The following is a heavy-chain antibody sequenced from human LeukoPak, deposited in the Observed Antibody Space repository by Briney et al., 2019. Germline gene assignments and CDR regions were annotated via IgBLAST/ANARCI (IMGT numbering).Heavy chain of an antibody. J-gene: IGHJ4*02. V-gene: IGHV4-39*01. Sequence: PSETLSLTCTVSGGSISSSSSYWGWIRQPPGKGLEWIGSIYYSGSTYYNPSLKSRVTISVDTSKNQSSLKLSSVTAADTAVYYCARKYYGSGSYYKDINFDYWGQGTLVTVSS. CDR3: ARKYYGSGSYYKDINFDY. CDR2: IYYSGST. CDR1: GGSISSSSSY. D-gene: IGHD3-10*01.